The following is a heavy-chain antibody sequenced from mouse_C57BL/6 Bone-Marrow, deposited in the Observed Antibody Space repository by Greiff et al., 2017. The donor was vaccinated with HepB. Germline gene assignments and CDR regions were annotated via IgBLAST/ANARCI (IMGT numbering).Heavy chain of an antibody. CDR2: IDPENGDT. D-gene: IGHD1-1*01. CDR3: TTGAVYYYGSSYDWYFDG. CDR1: GFNIKDDY. J-gene: IGHJ1*03. V-gene: IGHV14-4*01. Sequence: VQLKESGAELVRPGASVKLSCTASGFNIKDDYMHWVKQRPEQGLEWIGWIDPENGDTEYASKFQGKATITADTSSSTASLQLSSLTAEDTAVYYWTTGAVYYYGSSYDWYFDGWGTGTTVTVSS.